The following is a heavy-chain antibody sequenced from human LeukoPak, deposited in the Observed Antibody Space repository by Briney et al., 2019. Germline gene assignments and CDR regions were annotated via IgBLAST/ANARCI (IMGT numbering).Heavy chain of an antibody. D-gene: IGHD3-9*01. CDR3: ARDLNGAKDGYYYDY. Sequence: GGSLRLSCAASGFTFSSYSMNWVRQAPGKGLEWVSYISSSSSTIYYADSVKGRFTISRDNAKNSPYLQMNSLRAEDTAVYYCARDLNGAKDGYYYDYWGQGTLVTVSS. CDR1: GFTFSSYS. V-gene: IGHV3-48*01. CDR2: ISSSSSTI. J-gene: IGHJ4*02.